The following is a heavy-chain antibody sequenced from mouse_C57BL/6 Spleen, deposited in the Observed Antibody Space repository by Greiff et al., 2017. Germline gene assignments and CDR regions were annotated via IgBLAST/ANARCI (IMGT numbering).Heavy chain of an antibody. CDR1: GFTFSSYG. CDR2: ISSGGSYT. CDR3: ARPYDGYYPSYFDY. Sequence: EVHLVESGGDLVKPGGSLKLSCAASGFTFSSYGMSWVRQTPDKRLEWVATISSGGSYTYYPDSVKGRFTISRDNAKNTLYLQMSSLKSEDTAMYYCARPYDGYYPSYFDYWGQGTTLTVSS. V-gene: IGHV5-6*01. J-gene: IGHJ2*01. D-gene: IGHD2-3*01.